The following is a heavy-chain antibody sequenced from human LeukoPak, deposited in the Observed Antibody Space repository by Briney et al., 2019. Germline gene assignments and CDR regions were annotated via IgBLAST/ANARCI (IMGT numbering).Heavy chain of an antibody. V-gene: IGHV3-21*01. CDR3: ASLSGGSGSYYSLPTT. CDR2: ISSSSSCI. J-gene: IGHJ4*02. D-gene: IGHD3-10*01. Sequence: GGSLRLSCAASGFTFSSYSMNWVRQAPGKGLEWVSSISSSSSCIYYADSVKGRFTISRDNAKNSLYLQMNSLRAEDTAVYYCASLSGGSGSYYSLPTTWGQGTLVTVSS. CDR1: GFTFSSYS.